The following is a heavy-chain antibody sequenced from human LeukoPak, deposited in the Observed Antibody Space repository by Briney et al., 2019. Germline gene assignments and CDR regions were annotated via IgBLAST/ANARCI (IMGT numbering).Heavy chain of an antibody. D-gene: IGHD3-22*01. Sequence: ASVKVSCKASGYTFTSYDINWVRQATGQGLEWMGWMNPNSGNTGYAQKFQGRVTMTRNTSISTAYMELSSLRSEDTAVYYCARGRAYDSSGYYNSFSGYWGQGTLVTVSS. V-gene: IGHV1-8*01. CDR1: GYTFTSYD. J-gene: IGHJ4*02. CDR2: MNPNSGNT. CDR3: ARGRAYDSSGYYNSFSGY.